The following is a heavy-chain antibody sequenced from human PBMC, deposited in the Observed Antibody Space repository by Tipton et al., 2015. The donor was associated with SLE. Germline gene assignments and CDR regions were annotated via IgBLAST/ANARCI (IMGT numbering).Heavy chain of an antibody. CDR1: GDSISSSTYY. Sequence: TLSLTCTVSGDSISSSTYYWGWIRQPPGKGLEWIGYIYYSGSTNYNPSLKSRVTISVDTSKNQFSLKLSSVTAADTAVYYCARVGEFYYDSSGHAFDIWGQGTMVTVSS. CDR2: IYYSGST. V-gene: IGHV4-61*05. J-gene: IGHJ3*02. CDR3: ARVGEFYYDSSGHAFDI. D-gene: IGHD3-22*01.